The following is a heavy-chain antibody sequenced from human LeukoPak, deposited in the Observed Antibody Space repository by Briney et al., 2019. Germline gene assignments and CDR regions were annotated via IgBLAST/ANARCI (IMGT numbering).Heavy chain of an antibody. CDR3: AGGGSY. D-gene: IGHD3-10*01. Sequence: PGGSLRLPCTASGFSFSTFWMKWASHAPRKGLEWVANIHHDGSVKYYVDSAKGRFTISRDNDMHCLYLQMNGLRAEDTAVYYGAGGGSYWGGRTLVSVSS. V-gene: IGHV3-7*04. CDR2: IHHDGSVK. J-gene: IGHJ4*02. CDR1: GFSFSTFW.